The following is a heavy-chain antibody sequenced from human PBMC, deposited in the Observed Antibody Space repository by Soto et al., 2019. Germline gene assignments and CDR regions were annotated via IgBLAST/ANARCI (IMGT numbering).Heavy chain of an antibody. D-gene: IGHD2-15*01. Sequence: SETLSLTCTVSGGSISSGDYYWSWIRHPPGTGLEWIGYIYYSGSTYYYPSLKSRVTISVDTSKNQFSLKLSSVTAADTAVYYCARTLGYCSGGSCSYYFDYWGQGTLVTVSS. CDR3: ARTLGYCSGGSCSYYFDY. V-gene: IGHV4-30-4*01. CDR1: GGSISSGDYY. J-gene: IGHJ4*02. CDR2: IYYSGST.